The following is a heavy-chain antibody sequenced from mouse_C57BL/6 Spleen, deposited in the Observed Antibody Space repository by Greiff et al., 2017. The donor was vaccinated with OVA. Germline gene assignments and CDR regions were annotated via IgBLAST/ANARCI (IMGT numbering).Heavy chain of an antibody. D-gene: IGHD2-3*01. V-gene: IGHV5-6*02. J-gene: IGHJ4*01. Sequence: DVKLVESGGDLVKPGGSLKLSCAASGFTFSSYGMSWVRQTPDKRLEWVATISSGGSYTYYPDSVKGRFTISRDNAKTTLYLQMSSLKSEDTTMYYCARQDGRMDYWGQGASVTVSS. CDR3: ARQDGRMDY. CDR2: ISSGGSYT. CDR1: GFTFSSYG.